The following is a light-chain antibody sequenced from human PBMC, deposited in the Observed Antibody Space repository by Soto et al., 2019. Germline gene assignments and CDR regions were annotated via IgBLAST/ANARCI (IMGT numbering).Light chain of an antibody. J-gene: IGLJ1*01. CDR2: DDN. V-gene: IGLV1-51*01. Sequence: QSALTQPASVSGSPGQSITISCTGTSSDVGSYTLVSWYQQNPGKAPKLLIYDDNKRPSGIPDRFSGSKSGTSATLGITGFQTGDEADYYCGSWDSSLSAYVFGTGTKLTVL. CDR1: SSDVGSYTL. CDR3: GSWDSSLSAYV.